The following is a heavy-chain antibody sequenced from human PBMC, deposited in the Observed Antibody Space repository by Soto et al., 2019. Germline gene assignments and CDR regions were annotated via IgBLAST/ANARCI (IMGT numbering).Heavy chain of an antibody. CDR2: MSSRSSTI. D-gene: IGHD2-8*01. J-gene: IGHJ4*02. CDR1: GFTFSDYY. Sequence: QVQLVESGGGLVKPGGSLRLSCAASGFTFSDYYMSWIRQAPGKGLEWVSYMSSRSSTIFYADSGKGRFTISRDNVKNSLYLQMNSLRADDTAVYYCASGTNGAFFVYWGQGILVTVSS. CDR3: ASGTNGAFFVY. V-gene: IGHV3-11*01.